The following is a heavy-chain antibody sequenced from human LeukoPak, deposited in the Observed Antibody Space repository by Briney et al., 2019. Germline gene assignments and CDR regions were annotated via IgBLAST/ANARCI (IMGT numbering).Heavy chain of an antibody. V-gene: IGHV3-48*04. D-gene: IGHD4-17*01. J-gene: IGHJ5*02. Sequence: GGSLRLSCAASGFSFYSSSMSWVRQAPGKGLEWVSYISSSGSTIYYADSVKGRFTISRDNAKNSLYLQMNSLRAEDTAVYYCAREEENGDSSPFDPWGQGTLVTVSS. CDR3: AREEENGDSSPFDP. CDR2: ISSSGSTI. CDR1: GFSFYSSS.